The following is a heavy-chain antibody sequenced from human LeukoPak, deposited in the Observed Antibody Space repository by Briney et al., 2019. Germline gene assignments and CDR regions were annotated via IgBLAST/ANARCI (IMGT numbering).Heavy chain of an antibody. CDR2: ITTDGSRT. D-gene: IGHD4-17*01. J-gene: IGHJ4*02. Sequence: GGSLRLSCAASGFTFSNYPMNWVRQVPGKGLEWVSAITTDGSRTYNADSVKGRFTISRDNSKNTLYLQMNSLRVEDTAVYYCAKGNTVTPDYWGQGTLVTVSS. CDR3: AKGNTVTPDY. CDR1: GFTFSNYP. V-gene: IGHV3-23*01.